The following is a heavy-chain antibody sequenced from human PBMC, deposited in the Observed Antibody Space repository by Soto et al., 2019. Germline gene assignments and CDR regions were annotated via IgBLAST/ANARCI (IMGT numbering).Heavy chain of an antibody. D-gene: IGHD3-22*01. Sequence: QVQLQESGPGLVKPSQTLSLTCTVSGGSISSGGYYWSWIRQHPGKGLGWIGYIYYSGSTYYNPSLKSRITISVDTSKNQFSLKLSSVTAADTAVYYCARDGPITYDSSGYYYRYFDLWGGGTLVTVSS. CDR1: GGSISSGGYY. CDR2: IYYSGST. J-gene: IGHJ2*01. V-gene: IGHV4-31*03. CDR3: ARDGPITYDSSGYYYRYFDL.